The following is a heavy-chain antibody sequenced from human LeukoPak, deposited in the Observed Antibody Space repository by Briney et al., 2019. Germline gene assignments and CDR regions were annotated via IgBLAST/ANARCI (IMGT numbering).Heavy chain of an antibody. CDR3: ARDRYNFWSGYKYYYGMDV. CDR1: GGSIHNYY. Sequence: KPSETLSLTCTVSGGSIHNYYWSWIRQPPGKGLEWIGFIDDSGTTTYNPSLKSRVTISVDTSKNHFSLNLTSVTAADTAVYHCARDRYNFWSGYKYYYGMDVWGQGTTVTVSS. D-gene: IGHD3-3*01. CDR2: IDDSGTT. V-gene: IGHV4-59*01. J-gene: IGHJ6*02.